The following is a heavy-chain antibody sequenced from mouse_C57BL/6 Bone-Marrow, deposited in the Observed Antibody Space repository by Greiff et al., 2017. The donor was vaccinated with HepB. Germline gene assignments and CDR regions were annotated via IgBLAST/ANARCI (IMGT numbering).Heavy chain of an antibody. CDR3: ARQGATGDY. V-gene: IGHV5-9*01. D-gene: IGHD1-1*01. CDR1: GFTFSSYT. Sequence: EVNLVESGGGLVKPGGSLKLSCAASGFTFSSYTMSWVRQTPEKRLEWVATISGGGGNTYYPDSVKGRFTISRDNAKNTLYLQMSSLRSEDTALYYCARQGATGDYWGQGTTLTVSS. J-gene: IGHJ2*01. CDR2: ISGGGGNT.